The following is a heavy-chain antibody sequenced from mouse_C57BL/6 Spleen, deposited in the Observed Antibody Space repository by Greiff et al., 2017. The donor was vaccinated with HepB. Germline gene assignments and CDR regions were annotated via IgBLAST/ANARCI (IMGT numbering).Heavy chain of an antibody. Sequence: EVMLVESGEGLVKPGGSLKLSCAASGFTFSSYAMSWVRQTPEKRLEWVAYISSGGDYIYYADTVKGRFTISRDNARNTLYLQMSSLKSEDTAMYYCTREDGYSYAMDYWGQGTSVTVSS. V-gene: IGHV5-9-1*02. CDR2: ISSGGDYI. J-gene: IGHJ4*01. CDR3: TREDGYSYAMDY. D-gene: IGHD2-3*01. CDR1: GFTFSSYA.